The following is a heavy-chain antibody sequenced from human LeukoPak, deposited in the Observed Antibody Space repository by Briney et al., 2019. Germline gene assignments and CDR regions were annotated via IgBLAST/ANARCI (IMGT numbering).Heavy chain of an antibody. CDR3: ARVGDYGDYAY. CDR2: ISSSSSYI. V-gene: IGHV3-21*01. D-gene: IGHD4-17*01. J-gene: IGHJ4*02. CDR1: GFTFSSYA. Sequence: GGSLRLSCAASGFTFSSYAMSWVRQAPGKGLEWVSSISSSSSYIYYADSVKGRFTISRDNAKNSLYLQMNSLRAEDTAVYYCARVGDYGDYAYWGQGTLVTVSS.